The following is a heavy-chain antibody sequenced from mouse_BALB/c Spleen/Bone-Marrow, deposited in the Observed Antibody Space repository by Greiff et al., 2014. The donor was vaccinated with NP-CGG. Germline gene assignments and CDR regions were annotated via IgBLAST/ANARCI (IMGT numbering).Heavy chain of an antibody. CDR1: GFTFGSFG. CDR2: ISSSSSTI. CDR3: TRSGTLGAMDY. D-gene: IGHD3-3*01. V-gene: IGHV5-17*02. Sequence: EVMLVESGGGLVQPGGSRKLSCAASGFTFGSFGMHWVRQAPEKGLEWVAYISSSSSTIYYADTMKGRFTISRDNPKNTLFLQMTSLRSEDTAMYYCTRSGTLGAMDYWGQGTSVTVSS. J-gene: IGHJ4*01.